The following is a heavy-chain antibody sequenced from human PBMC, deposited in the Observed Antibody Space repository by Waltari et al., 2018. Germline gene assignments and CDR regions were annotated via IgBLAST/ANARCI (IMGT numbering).Heavy chain of an antibody. CDR3: AAKGVVLPATYDY. V-gene: IGHV1-2*06. J-gene: IGHJ4*02. D-gene: IGHD2-15*01. Sequence: QVQLVQYGAEVKKPGASLTAPCTASGYTFSGPYIHWVRQAPGQGLEWMGRIDPNSGGTDYARKFAGRVSMTRDTSISTAYVELSSLRSDDTAVYYCAAKGVVLPATYDYWGQGTLVTVSS. CDR2: IDPNSGGT. CDR1: GYTFSGPY.